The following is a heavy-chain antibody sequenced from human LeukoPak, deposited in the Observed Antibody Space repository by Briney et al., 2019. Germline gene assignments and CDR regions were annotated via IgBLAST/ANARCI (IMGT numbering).Heavy chain of an antibody. CDR1: GYTFTGYY. V-gene: IGHV1-2*02. J-gene: IGHJ4*02. D-gene: IGHD6-19*01. CDR3: AGGYSSGWYYFDY. Sequence: ASVKVSCKASGYTFTGYYMYWVRQAPGQGLEWMGWINPNSGGTNYAQKFQGRVTMTRDTSISTAYMELSRLRSDDTAVYYCAGGYSSGWYYFDYWGQGTLVTVSS. CDR2: INPNSGGT.